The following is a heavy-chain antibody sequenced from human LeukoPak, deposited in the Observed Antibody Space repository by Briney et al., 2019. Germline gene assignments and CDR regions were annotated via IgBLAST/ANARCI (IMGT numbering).Heavy chain of an antibody. Sequence: GGSLRLSCAASGFTFNNYAMSGVRQAPGRGLEWLAYVSGCGGATYYAASVKGRFTISRDNSKNTVSLQMGSMRAEDTAVYYCAKNRGGTYKYYMDAWGNGTPVTVSS. CDR1: GFTFNNYA. J-gene: IGHJ6*03. D-gene: IGHD1-1*01. CDR3: AKNRGGTYKYYMDA. V-gene: IGHV3-23*01. CDR2: VSGCGGAT.